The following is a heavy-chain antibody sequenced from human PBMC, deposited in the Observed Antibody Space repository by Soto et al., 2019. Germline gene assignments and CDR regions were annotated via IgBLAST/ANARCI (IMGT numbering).Heavy chain of an antibody. CDR3: ARILWEDNSGSYYYYYGMDV. CDR1: GYTFTGYY. J-gene: IGHJ6*02. Sequence: ASVKVSCKASGYTFTGYYMHWVRQAPGQGLEWMGWINPNSGGTNYAQKFQGRVTMTRDTSISTAYMELSRLRSDDTAVYYCARILWEDNSGSYYYYYGMDVWGQGTTVTVSS. D-gene: IGHD1-26*01. CDR2: INPNSGGT. V-gene: IGHV1-2*02.